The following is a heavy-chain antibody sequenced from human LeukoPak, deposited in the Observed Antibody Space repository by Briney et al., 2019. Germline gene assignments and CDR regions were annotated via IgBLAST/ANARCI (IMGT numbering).Heavy chain of an antibody. CDR1: GGSFSGYY. J-gene: IGHJ4*02. CDR3: ARGTTVTTFDY. D-gene: IGHD4-17*01. CDR2: INHSGST. Sequence: ETLSLTCAVYGGSFSGYYWSWIRQPPGKGLEWIGEINHSGSTNYNPSLKSRVTISVDTSKNQFSLKLSSVTAADTAVYYCARGTTVTTFDYWGQGTLVTVSS. V-gene: IGHV4-34*01.